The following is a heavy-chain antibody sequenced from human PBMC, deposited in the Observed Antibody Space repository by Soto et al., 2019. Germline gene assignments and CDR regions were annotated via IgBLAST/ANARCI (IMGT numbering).Heavy chain of an antibody. D-gene: IGHD6-13*01. CDR2: IYYSGTT. CDR1: GGSISSVNYY. J-gene: IGHJ3*02. Sequence: QVKLQESGPGLVKPSQTLSLTCTVSGGSISSVNYYWSWIRQHPAKGLEWIGYIYYSGTTHYNPSLNSRVTIALDTSKSQFSVRLASVTAAGTAVYYCARDVYSSRWIVYAFDMWGQETMVTVSS. V-gene: IGHV4-31*03. CDR3: ARDVYSSRWIVYAFDM.